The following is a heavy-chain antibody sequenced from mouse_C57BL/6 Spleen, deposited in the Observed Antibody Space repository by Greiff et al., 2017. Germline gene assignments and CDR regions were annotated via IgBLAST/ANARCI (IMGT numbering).Heavy chain of an antibody. J-gene: IGHJ3*01. CDR1: GFNIKDDY. Sequence: EVQLQQSGAELVRPGASVKLSCTASGFNIKDDYMHWVKQRPEQGLEWIGWIDPENGDTEYASKFQGKATMTVDTSSNTAYLQLSRLTSDVSAVYYCTNYYGSGAYWGQGTLVTVSA. CDR2: IDPENGDT. CDR3: TNYYGSGAY. V-gene: IGHV14-4*01. D-gene: IGHD1-1*01.